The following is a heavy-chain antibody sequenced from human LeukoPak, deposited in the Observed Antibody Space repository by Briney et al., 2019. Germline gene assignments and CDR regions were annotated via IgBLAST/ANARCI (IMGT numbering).Heavy chain of an antibody. CDR1: GFTFSSYS. CDR3: ARVSNPSGYDFGVGFDY. J-gene: IGHJ4*02. CDR2: ISSSSSYI. Sequence: GGSLRLSCAASGFTFSSYSMNWVRQAPGKGLEWVSSISSSSSYIYYADSVKGRFTISRDNAKNSLYLQMNSLRAEDTAVYYCARVSNPSGYDFGVGFDYWGQGTLVTVSS. V-gene: IGHV3-21*01. D-gene: IGHD5-12*01.